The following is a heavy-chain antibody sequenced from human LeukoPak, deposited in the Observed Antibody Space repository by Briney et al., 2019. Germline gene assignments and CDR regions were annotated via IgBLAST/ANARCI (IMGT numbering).Heavy chain of an antibody. CDR1: GFTFSNAW. CDR2: IKSKTDGGTT. V-gene: IGHV3-15*01. Sequence: PGGSLRLSCAASGFTFSNAWMSWVRQAPGKGLEWVGRIKSKTDGGTTDYAAPVEGRFTISRDDSKNTLYLQMNSLKTEDTAVYYCTTARAMVTYYYYYYGVDVWGQGTTVTVSS. J-gene: IGHJ6*02. CDR3: TTARAMVTYYYYYYGVDV. D-gene: IGHD5-18*01.